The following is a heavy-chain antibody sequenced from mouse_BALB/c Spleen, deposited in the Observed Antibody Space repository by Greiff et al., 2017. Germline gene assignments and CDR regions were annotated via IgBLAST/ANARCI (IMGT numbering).Heavy chain of an antibody. J-gene: IGHJ4*01. V-gene: IGHV5-17*02. CDR1: GFTFSSFG. D-gene: IGHD1-1*01. CDR2: ISSGSSTI. Sequence: EVQRVESGGGLVKPGGSLKLSCAASGFTFSSFGMHWVRQAPEKGLEWVAYISSGSSTIYYADTVKGRFTISRDNPKNTLFLQMTSLRSEDTAMYYCAKGVLRYYAMDYWGQGTSVTVSS. CDR3: AKGVLRYYAMDY.